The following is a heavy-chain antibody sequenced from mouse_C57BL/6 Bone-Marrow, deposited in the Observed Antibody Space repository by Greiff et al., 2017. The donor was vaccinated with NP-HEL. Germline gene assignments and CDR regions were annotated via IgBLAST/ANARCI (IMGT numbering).Heavy chain of an antibody. J-gene: IGHJ1*03. CDR3: AKEGGLRRYFDV. CDR2: IRGGGST. CDR1: GFSLTSYG. V-gene: IGHV2-5*01. D-gene: IGHD2-4*01. Sequence: VKVEESGPGLVQPSQSLSITCTVSGFSLTSYGVHWVRQSPGQGLEWLGVIRGGGSTDHDAAFVSRLSITKDNSKSQVFFKMNSLQADDAAIYYLAKEGGLRRYFDVWGTGTTVTVSS.